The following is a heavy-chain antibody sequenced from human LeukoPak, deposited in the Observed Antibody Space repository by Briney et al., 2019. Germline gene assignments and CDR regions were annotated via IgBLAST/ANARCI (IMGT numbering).Heavy chain of an antibody. Sequence: KFQGRVTITRDTSASTAYMGLSSLRSEDTAVYYCARVGGYSYVGIWGQGTMVTVSS. V-gene: IGHV1-3*01. D-gene: IGHD5-18*01. J-gene: IGHJ3*02. CDR3: ARVGGYSYVGI.